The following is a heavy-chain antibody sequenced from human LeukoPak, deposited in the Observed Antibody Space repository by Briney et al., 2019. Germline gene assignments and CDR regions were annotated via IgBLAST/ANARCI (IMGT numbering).Heavy chain of an antibody. CDR2: IYSNENT. J-gene: IGHJ3*01. V-gene: IGHV4-59*01. Sequence: SETLSLTCNVSGGSIRSYYWNWIRQPPGKGLEWIGYIYSNENTNYNPSLNSRVTISVDMSKQQFSLKLTSVTAADTAVYYCARHMSVSYDAFDLWGRGTTVTVSS. CDR1: GGSIRSYY. CDR3: ARHMSVSYDAFDL. D-gene: IGHD3-10*01.